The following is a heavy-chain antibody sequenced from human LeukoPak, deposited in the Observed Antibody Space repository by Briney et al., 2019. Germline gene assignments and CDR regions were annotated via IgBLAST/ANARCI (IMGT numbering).Heavy chain of an antibody. Sequence: SETLSLTCAVYGGSFSGYYWSWIRQPPGKGLEWIGEINHSGSTNYNPSLKGRVTISVDTSKNQFSLKLSSVTAADTAVYYCARAGYSSGWYPYYFDYWGQGTLVTVSS. CDR2: INHSGST. CDR3: ARAGYSSGWYPYYFDY. J-gene: IGHJ4*02. CDR1: GGSFSGYY. D-gene: IGHD6-19*01. V-gene: IGHV4-34*01.